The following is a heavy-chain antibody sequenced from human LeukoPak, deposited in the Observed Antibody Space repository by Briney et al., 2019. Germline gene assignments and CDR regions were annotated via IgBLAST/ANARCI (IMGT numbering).Heavy chain of an antibody. J-gene: IGHJ5*02. V-gene: IGHV4-4*07. CDR2: INTSGST. CDR3: AREGGDPRWLDP. Sequence: PSETLSLTCTVSGGSISSYYWTWIRQAAGKGLEWIGRINTSGSTNYNPSLRSRVTMSVNTSKNQFSLNLTSVTAADTAVYSCAREGGDPRWLDPWGQGTLVTVSS. CDR1: GGSISSYY. D-gene: IGHD6-25*01.